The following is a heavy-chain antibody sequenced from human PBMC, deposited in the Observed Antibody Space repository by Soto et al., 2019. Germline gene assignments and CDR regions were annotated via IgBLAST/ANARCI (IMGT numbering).Heavy chain of an antibody. D-gene: IGHD1-1*01. CDR2: IITFYGAA. Sequence: QVLLVQSGAEVREPGSSVRLSCQASGGNFNTYAFNWVRQAPGQGLEWLGGIITFYGAAMYAQKFQGRVTITADEFRTTVYMELSSLRYDDTAVYYCARGGKERFRGPGMDVWGQGTTVTVSS. V-gene: IGHV1-69*01. CDR1: GGNFNTYA. CDR3: ARGGKERFRGPGMDV. J-gene: IGHJ6*02.